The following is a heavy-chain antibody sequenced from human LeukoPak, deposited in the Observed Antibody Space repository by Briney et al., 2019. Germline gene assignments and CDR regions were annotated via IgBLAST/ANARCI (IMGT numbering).Heavy chain of an antibody. CDR2: IYYSGST. D-gene: IGHD3-9*01. V-gene: IGHV4-39*07. Sequence: KPSETLSLTCTVSGGSISSSSYYWGWIRQPPGKGLEWIGSIYYSGSTYYNPSLKSRVTISVDTSKNQFSLKLSSVTAADTAVYYCASQFYDILTGYYKWSHYFDYWGQGTLVTVSS. J-gene: IGHJ4*02. CDR3: ASQFYDILTGYYKWSHYFDY. CDR1: GGSISSSSYY.